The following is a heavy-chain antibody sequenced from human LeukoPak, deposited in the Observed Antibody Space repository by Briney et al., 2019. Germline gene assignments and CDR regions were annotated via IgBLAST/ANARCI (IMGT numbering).Heavy chain of an antibody. CDR1: GDSVSSNSAA. D-gene: IGHD3-22*01. Sequence: SQTLSLTCAVSGDSVSSNSAAWNWIRQSPSRGLEWLGRTYYRSKWYNDYAVSVKSRITINPDTSKNQFSLQLNSVTPEDTAVYYCAREDQNYDSSGYYFDYWGQGTLVTVSS. CDR2: TYYRSKWYN. CDR3: AREDQNYDSSGYYFDY. J-gene: IGHJ4*02. V-gene: IGHV6-1*01.